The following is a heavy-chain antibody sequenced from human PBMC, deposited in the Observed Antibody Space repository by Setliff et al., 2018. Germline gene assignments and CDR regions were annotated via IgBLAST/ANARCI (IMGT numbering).Heavy chain of an antibody. CDR2: IYPGDSDT. CDR1: GYSFTSYW. V-gene: IGHV5-51*01. J-gene: IGHJ6*03. D-gene: IGHD4-17*01. Sequence: GESLKISCKGSGYSFTSYWIGWVRQMPGKGLEWMGIIYPGDSDTRYSPSFQGQVTISADKSISTAYLQWSSLKASDTAMYYCARHRGVDYGDLYYYYYYMDVWGKGTTGTVSS. CDR3: ARHRGVDYGDLYYYYYYMDV.